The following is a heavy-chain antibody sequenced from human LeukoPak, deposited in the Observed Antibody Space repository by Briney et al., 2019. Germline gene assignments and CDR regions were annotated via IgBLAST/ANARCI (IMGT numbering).Heavy chain of an antibody. D-gene: IGHD3-3*01. CDR3: ARQYSYYDFWSGYRPNWFDP. CDR1: GGSISSGSYY. CDR2: IYTSGST. Sequence: PSETLSLTCTVSGGSISSGSYYWSWIRQPAGKGLEWIGRIYTSGSTNYNPSLKSRVTISVDTSKNQFSLKLSSVTAADTAVYYCARQYSYYDFWSGYRPNWFDPWGQGTLVTVSS. J-gene: IGHJ5*02. V-gene: IGHV4-61*02.